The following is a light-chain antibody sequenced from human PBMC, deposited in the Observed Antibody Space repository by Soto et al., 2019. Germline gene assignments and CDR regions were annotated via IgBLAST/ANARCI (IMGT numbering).Light chain of an antibody. CDR3: QVWDASSEQVV. CDR2: YDS. V-gene: IGLV3-21*04. CDR1: KIGSKI. Sequence: SYELTQPPSVSVAPGQTATISCGGNKIGSKIVHWYQQRPGQAPVLVIYYDSDRPSGIPERFSGSNSGNTATLTISRVEAGDEADYHCQVWDASSEQVVFGGGTKLTVL. J-gene: IGLJ3*02.